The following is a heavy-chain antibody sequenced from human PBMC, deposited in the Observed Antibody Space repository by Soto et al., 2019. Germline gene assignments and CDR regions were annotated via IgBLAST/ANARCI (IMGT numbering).Heavy chain of an antibody. V-gene: IGHV1-2*02. D-gene: IGHD1-26*01. CDR1: GYTFTVYY. CDR2: INPKSGGT. Sequence: ASVKVSCKASGYTFTVYYMHWVRQAPGQGLEWMGWINPKSGGTMYPQKFQGRVTMTWDTSISTAYMALTRLRSDDTAVYYCARDQAKGGGSADFDYWGQGTLVTVSS. J-gene: IGHJ4*02. CDR3: ARDQAKGGGSADFDY.